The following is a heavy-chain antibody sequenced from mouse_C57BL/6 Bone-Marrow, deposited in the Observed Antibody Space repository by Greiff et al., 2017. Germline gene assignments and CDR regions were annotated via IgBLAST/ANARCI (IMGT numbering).Heavy chain of an antibody. J-gene: IGHJ2*01. CDR3: TTPTYTPN. CDR1: GFNIKDDY. CDR2: IDPENGDT. Sequence: EVQRVESGAELVRPGASVKLSCTASGFNIKDDYMHWVKQRPEQGLEWIGWIDPENGDTEYASKFQGKATITADTSSNTAYLQLSSLTSEDTAVYYCTTPTYTPNWGKGTTLTVSS. D-gene: IGHD5-5*01. V-gene: IGHV14-4*01.